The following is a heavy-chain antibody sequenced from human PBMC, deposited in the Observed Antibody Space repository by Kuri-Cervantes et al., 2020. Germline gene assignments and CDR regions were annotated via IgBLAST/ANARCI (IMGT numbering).Heavy chain of an antibody. D-gene: IGHD3/OR15-3a*01. V-gene: IGHV3-7*01. CDR1: GFTFSSYW. J-gene: IGHJ4*02. Sequence: GESLKISCAASGFTFSSYWMSWVRQAPGKGLEWVANIKQDGSEKYYVDSVKGRSTISRDNAKNSLYLQMNSLRAEDTAVYYCARERAGTGYSMVCYWGQGTLVTVSS. CDR2: IKQDGSEK. CDR3: ARERAGTGYSMVCY.